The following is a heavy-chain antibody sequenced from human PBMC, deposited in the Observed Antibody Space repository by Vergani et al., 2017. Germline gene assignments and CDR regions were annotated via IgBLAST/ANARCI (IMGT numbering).Heavy chain of an antibody. CDR3: AGTRSGYYLHGMDV. CDR1: GFTFSSYA. D-gene: IGHD3-3*01. CDR2: ISGSGGST. V-gene: IGHV3-23*01. J-gene: IGHJ6*02. Sequence: EVQLLESGGGLVQPGGSLRLSCAASGFTFSSYAMSWVRQAPGKGLEWVSAISGSGGSTYYADSVKGRFTISRDNSKNTLYLQMNSLRAEDTAVYYCAGTRSGYYLHGMDVWGQGTTVTVSS.